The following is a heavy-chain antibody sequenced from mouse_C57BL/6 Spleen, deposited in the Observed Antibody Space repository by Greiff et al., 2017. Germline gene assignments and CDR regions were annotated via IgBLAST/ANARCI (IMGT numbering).Heavy chain of an antibody. Sequence: QVQLQQSGPALVKPGASVKISCKASGYAFSSSWMNWVKQRPGKGLEWIGRIYPGDGDTNYNGKFKGKATLTADKSSSTAYMQLSSLTSEDSAVYFCARPLYYAMDYWGQGTSVTVSS. J-gene: IGHJ4*01. CDR1: GYAFSSSW. V-gene: IGHV1-82*01. CDR2: IYPGDGDT. CDR3: ARPLYYAMDY.